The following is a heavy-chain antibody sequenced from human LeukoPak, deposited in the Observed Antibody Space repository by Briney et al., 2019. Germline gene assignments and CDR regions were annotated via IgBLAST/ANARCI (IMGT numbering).Heavy chain of an antibody. D-gene: IGHD6-19*01. V-gene: IGHV3-64*05. CDR1: GFTLGSYA. Sequence: PGGSLRLSCSASGFTLGSYAMHWVRQAPGKGLEYVSSISSSGGNTYYADSLKGRFTISRDNSKNTLYIQMNSLRAEDTAVYYCVRALSGWYPRKLFDYWGQGTLVTVSS. CDR3: VRALSGWYPRKLFDY. CDR2: ISSSGGNT. J-gene: IGHJ4*02.